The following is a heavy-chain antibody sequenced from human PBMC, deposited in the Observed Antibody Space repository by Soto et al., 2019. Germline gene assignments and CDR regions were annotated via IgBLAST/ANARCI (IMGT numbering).Heavy chain of an antibody. CDR3: AKDLGFSGYDFDWYFDL. CDR2: ISGRGHMT. Sequence: EMQLLESGGRLVPPGGSLRLSCAASGFNFRSYAMNWVRQVPGKGLDWVSGISGRGHMTFYADSVKGRFTISGDNSKTTVFLQMNSLRPEDTAIYYCAKDLGFSGYDFDWYFDLWGRGTLVTVSS. D-gene: IGHD3-22*01. V-gene: IGHV3-23*01. CDR1: GFNFRSYA. J-gene: IGHJ2*01.